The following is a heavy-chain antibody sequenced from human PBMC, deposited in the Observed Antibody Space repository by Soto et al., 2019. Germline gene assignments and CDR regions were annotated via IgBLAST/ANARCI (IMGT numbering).Heavy chain of an antibody. CDR1: GGSFSGYY. D-gene: IGHD3-3*01. CDR2: INHSGST. J-gene: IGHJ4*02. V-gene: IGHV4-34*01. Sequence: SETLSLTCAVYGGSFSGYYWSWIRQPPGKGLEWIGEINHSGSTNYNPSLKSRVTISVDTSKNQFSLQLSSVTAADTAVYYCARRIAYDFWSGYIQTQARHKPFDYWGQGTLVTVSS. CDR3: ARRIAYDFWSGYIQTQARHKPFDY.